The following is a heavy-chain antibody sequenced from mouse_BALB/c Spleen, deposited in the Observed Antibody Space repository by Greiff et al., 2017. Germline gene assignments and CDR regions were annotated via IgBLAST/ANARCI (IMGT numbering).Heavy chain of an antibody. CDR1: GFSLSRYS. CDR3: AKHRGYGYEDYAMDD. Sequence: VKLMESGPGLVAPSQSLSITCTVSGFSLSRYSVHWVRQPPGKGLEWLGVIWGGGSTYYNSALKSRLSISKDNSKSQVFLKMNSLQTDDTAMYYCAKHRGYGYEDYAMDDWGQGASGTVAS. D-gene: IGHD2-2*01. J-gene: IGHJ4*01. CDR2: IWGGGST. V-gene: IGHV2-6-4*01.